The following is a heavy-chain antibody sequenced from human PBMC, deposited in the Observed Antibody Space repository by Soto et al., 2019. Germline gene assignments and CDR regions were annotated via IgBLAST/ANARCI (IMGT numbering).Heavy chain of an antibody. Sequence: QITLKESGPTLVKPTQTLTLTCTFSGFSLSTSGVGVGWIRQPPGKALEWLALIYWDDDKRYSPSLKSRLTHTQDTSNNQVVLTMTNMDPVDTATYYCAHTPRSTMFRGVPGFAYWGQGTLVNVSS. V-gene: IGHV2-5*02. CDR2: IYWDDDK. CDR3: AHTPRSTMFRGVPGFAY. D-gene: IGHD3-10*01. CDR1: GFSLSTSGVG. J-gene: IGHJ4*02.